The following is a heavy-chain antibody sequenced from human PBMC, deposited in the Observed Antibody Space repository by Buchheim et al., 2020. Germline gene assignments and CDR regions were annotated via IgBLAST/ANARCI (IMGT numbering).Heavy chain of an antibody. J-gene: IGHJ4*02. CDR2: IYYSGST. V-gene: IGHV4-39*01. CDR1: GGSISSSSYY. D-gene: IGHD3-10*01. CDR3: ARLKSIDYYGSGSYTDY. Sequence: QLQLQDSGPGLVKPSETLSLTCTVSGGSISSSSYYWGWIRQPPGKGLEWIGSIYYSGSTYYNPSLKSRVTISVDTSKNQFSLKLSSVTAADTAVYYCARLKSIDYYGSGSYTDYWGQGTL.